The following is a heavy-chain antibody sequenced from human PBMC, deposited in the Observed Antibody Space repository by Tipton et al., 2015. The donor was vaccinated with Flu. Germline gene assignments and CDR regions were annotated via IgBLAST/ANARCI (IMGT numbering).Heavy chain of an antibody. D-gene: IGHD2-2*01. CDR1: GYSISSGYY. V-gene: IGHV4-38-2*01. CDR3: ARGPSLGMPAYFDS. J-gene: IGHJ4*02. Sequence: LRLSCAVSGYSISSGYYWGWIRQPQGKGLEWIGSIYHSGSTYYNPSLKSRVTVSVDPSMSQFSLRLTSVTAADTAVYYCARGPSLGMPAYFDSWGQGILVTASS. CDR2: IYHSGST.